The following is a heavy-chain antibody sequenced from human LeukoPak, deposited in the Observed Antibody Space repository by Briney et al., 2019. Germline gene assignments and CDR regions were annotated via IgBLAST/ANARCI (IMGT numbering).Heavy chain of an antibody. V-gene: IGHV3-74*01. Sequence: GGSLRLSCVGSGFTYSNYWMHSVRHAPGKGPVWVSRINPDGTTTDYADSVKGRFTISRDNAKNLLYLQMSGLRADDTAVYYCAKDLSWNTADRWGQGTLVTVSS. CDR3: AKDLSWNTADR. J-gene: IGHJ5*02. D-gene: IGHD1/OR15-1a*01. CDR2: INPDGTTT. CDR1: GFTYSNYW.